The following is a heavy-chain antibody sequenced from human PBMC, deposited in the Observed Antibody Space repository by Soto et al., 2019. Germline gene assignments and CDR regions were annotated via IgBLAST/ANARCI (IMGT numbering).Heavy chain of an antibody. V-gene: IGHV1-3*01. CDR3: AREGCSSISCYNHYVYAMEF. J-gene: IGHJ6*02. CDR2: IHACNGNT. D-gene: IGHD2-2*01. Sequence: GASVKVSCKASGCTFTTYSMHWLRQAPGQRLEWMGWIHACNGNTENSHKFQGRVTITTHTSASTAYLQLGSLRSXGTAVYYCAREGCSSISCYNHYVYAMEFSDQGPWVTVSS. CDR1: GCTFTTYS.